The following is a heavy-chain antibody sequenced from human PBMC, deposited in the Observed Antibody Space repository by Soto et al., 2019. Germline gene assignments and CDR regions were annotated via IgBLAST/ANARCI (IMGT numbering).Heavy chain of an antibody. Sequence: SVKVSCKASGGTFSSYAISWVRQAPGQGLEWMGGIIPIFGTANYAQKFQGRVTITADESTSTAYMELSSLRSEDTAVYYCAREALDYGDFPTFWGQGTLVTVSS. V-gene: IGHV1-69*13. D-gene: IGHD4-17*01. CDR1: GGTFSSYA. CDR3: AREALDYGDFPTF. CDR2: IIPIFGTA. J-gene: IGHJ4*02.